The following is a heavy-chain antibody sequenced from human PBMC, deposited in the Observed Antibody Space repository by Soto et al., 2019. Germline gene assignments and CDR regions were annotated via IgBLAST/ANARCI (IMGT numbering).Heavy chain of an antibody. Sequence: PSETLSLTCAVYGGSFSGYYWSWIRQPPGKGLEWIGEINHSGSTNYNPSLKSRVTISVDTSKNQFSLKLSSVTAADTAVYYCARGRLSGSYYYYYGMDVWGQGTTVTVSS. CDR3: ARGRLSGSYYYYYGMDV. CDR2: INHSGST. J-gene: IGHJ6*02. CDR1: GGSFSGYY. D-gene: IGHD1-26*01. V-gene: IGHV4-34*01.